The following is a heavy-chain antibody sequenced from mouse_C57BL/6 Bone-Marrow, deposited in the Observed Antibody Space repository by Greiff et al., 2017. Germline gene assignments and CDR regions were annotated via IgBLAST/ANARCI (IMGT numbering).Heavy chain of an antibody. CDR1: GYAFSSSW. CDR2: IYPGDGDT. J-gene: IGHJ4*01. D-gene: IGHD2-4*01. V-gene: IGHV1-82*01. CDR3: APYDYDNYAMDY. Sequence: VKLMESGPELVKPGASVKISCKASGYAFSSSWMNWVKQRPGKGLEWIGRIYPGDGDTNYNGKFKGKATLTADKSSSTAYMQLSSLTSEDSAVYFCAPYDYDNYAMDYWGQGTSVTVSS.